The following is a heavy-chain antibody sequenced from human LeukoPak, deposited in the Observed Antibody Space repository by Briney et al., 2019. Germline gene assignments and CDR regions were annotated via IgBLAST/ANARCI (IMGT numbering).Heavy chain of an antibody. V-gene: IGHV4-59*08. J-gene: IGHJ4*02. Sequence: SETLSLICTVSGGSVSSYYWTWIRQPPGKGLEWIGYIFYNGSTNYNPSLKSRVTISVDTSKNQFSLKLRSVSAADTAVYYCASGYYYDHSRYYRFDYWGQGTLVTVSS. CDR3: ASGYYYDHSRYYRFDY. CDR2: IFYNGST. D-gene: IGHD3-22*01. CDR1: GGSVSSYY.